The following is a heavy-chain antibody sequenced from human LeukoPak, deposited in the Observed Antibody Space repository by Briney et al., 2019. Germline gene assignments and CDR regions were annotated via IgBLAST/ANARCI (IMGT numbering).Heavy chain of an antibody. CDR1: GFMFSSNW. D-gene: IGHD2-15*01. V-gene: IGHV3-7*01. CDR3: ARGYCGGGTCYRSAFDI. J-gene: IGHJ3*02. CDR2: INQDGSEE. Sequence: PGGSLRLSCAASGFMFSSNWMTWVRQAPGKGLEWVANINQDGSEESYVDSVKGRFSISRGNAKNSLYLQMNSLRAEDTALYYCARGYCGGGTCYRSAFDIWGQGTMVAVSS.